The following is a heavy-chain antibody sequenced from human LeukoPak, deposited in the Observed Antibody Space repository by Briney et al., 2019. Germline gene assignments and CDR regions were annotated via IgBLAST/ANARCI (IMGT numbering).Heavy chain of an antibody. CDR1: GFTFNSYE. D-gene: IGHD6-19*01. Sequence: GGSLRLSCAASGFTFNSYEMSWVRQAPGKGLEWVSYISSSGSNIYYADSVKGRFTISRDNAKNSLYLQMNSLRAEDTAVYYCARAKVSGWYLFDYWGQGTLVTVSS. CDR3: ARAKVSGWYLFDY. CDR2: ISSSGSNI. J-gene: IGHJ4*02. V-gene: IGHV3-48*03.